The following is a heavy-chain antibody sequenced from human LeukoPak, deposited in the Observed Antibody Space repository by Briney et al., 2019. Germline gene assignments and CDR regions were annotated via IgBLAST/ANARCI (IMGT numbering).Heavy chain of an antibody. J-gene: IGHJ3*02. Sequence: GGSLRLSCAASGFTFDDYGMSWVRHAPGKGLEWVSGIKWNGGSTGYADSVKGRFTISRDNAKSSLYLQMNSLRAEDTALYYCARMERIVGAGDAFDIWGQGTMVTVSS. CDR2: IKWNGGST. CDR1: GFTFDDYG. D-gene: IGHD1-26*01. CDR3: ARMERIVGAGDAFDI. V-gene: IGHV3-20*04.